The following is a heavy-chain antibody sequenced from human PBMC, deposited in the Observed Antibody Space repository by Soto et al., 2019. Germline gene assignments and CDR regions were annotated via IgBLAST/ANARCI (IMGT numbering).Heavy chain of an antibody. J-gene: IGHJ5*02. D-gene: IGHD3-9*01. CDR1: GYTFTNYN. CDR3: ARMDFDILTGRINWFDP. CDR2: INPNSGDT. Sequence: QVQLVQSGAEVKKPGASVKVSCKASGYTFTNYNIDWVRQAPGQGLEWMGWINPNSGDTGYAQKFQDRVTRTRETTISTAYMELSSLRPDDTAVYYCARMDFDILTGRINWFDPWGQGTPVTVSS. V-gene: IGHV1-8*01.